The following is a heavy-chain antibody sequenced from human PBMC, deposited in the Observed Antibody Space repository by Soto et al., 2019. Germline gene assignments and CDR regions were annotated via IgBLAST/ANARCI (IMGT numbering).Heavy chain of an antibody. D-gene: IGHD5-12*01. J-gene: IGHJ6*04. CDR3: AGGGGGGLFTWLPLGPPLDYYSGMDV. V-gene: IGHV1-69*13. Sequence: SVKVSCKASGGTFSSYAISWVRQAPGQGLEWMGGIIPIFGTANYAQKFQGRVTITADESTSTAYMELSSLRSEDTAVYYCAGGGGGGLFTWLPLGPPLDYYSGMDVWGKGTTVTVSP. CDR2: IIPIFGTA. CDR1: GGTFSSYA.